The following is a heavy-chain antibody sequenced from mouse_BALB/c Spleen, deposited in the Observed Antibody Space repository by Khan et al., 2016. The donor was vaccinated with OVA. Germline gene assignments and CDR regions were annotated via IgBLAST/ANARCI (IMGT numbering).Heavy chain of an antibody. CDR3: SRSASYWFVDV. V-gene: IGHV9-3-1*01. CDR1: GYTFTNYG. D-gene: IGHD6-1*01. Sequence: QIQLVQSGPELKKPGETVKISCKASGYTFTNYGMNWVKQAPGKGLKWMGWINTYTGEPTYADDFKGRFYFSLETSANTSYFQINNLKTEYTATYFCSRSASYWFVDVWGAGTTVTVSS. J-gene: IGHJ1*01. CDR2: INTYTGEP.